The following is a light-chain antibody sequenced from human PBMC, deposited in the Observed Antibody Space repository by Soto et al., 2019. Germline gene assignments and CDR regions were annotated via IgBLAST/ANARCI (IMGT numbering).Light chain of an antibody. CDR1: QGISTY. CDR2: SAS. J-gene: IGKJ1*01. Sequence: DIQMTQSPSSLSASIGDRVTITCRASQGISTYLGWYQQKPGKVPKSLIYSASNLQSSVPSRFSASGSGTEFTLTITDMQPDDFATYYCQQYYRYPWMFGQGTKVDIK. V-gene: IGKV1-16*01. CDR3: QQYYRYPWM.